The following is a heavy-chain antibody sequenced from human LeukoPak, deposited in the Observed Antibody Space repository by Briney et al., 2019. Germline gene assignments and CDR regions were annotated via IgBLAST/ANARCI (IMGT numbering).Heavy chain of an antibody. CDR2: ISGSGGST. Sequence: PGGSLRLSCAASGFTFSSYAMSWVRQAPGKGLEWVSAISGSGGSTYYADSVKGRFTISRDNSKNTLYLQMNSLRAEDTAVYYCAKVMDYNYYYGMDVWGQGTTDTVSS. CDR1: GFTFSSYA. D-gene: IGHD5-24*01. J-gene: IGHJ6*02. CDR3: AKVMDYNYYYGMDV. V-gene: IGHV3-23*01.